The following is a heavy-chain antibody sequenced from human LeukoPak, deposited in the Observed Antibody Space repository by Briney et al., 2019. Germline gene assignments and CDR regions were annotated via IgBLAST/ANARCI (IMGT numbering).Heavy chain of an antibody. CDR1: GGSINNYY. V-gene: IGHV4-59*01. J-gene: IGHJ4*02. CDR3: AITLYGGYGRADY. CDR2: IYYLGST. Sequence: SETLSLTCTVSGGSINNYYWSWIRQPPGKGLEWIGYIYYLGSTNYNPSLKSRVTISVDTSKNQFSLKLSSVTAADTAVYYCAITLYGGYGRADYWGQGTLVTVSS. D-gene: IGHD5-12*01.